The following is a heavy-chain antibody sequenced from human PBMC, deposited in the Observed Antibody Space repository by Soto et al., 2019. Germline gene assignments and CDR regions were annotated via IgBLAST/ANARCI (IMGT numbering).Heavy chain of an antibody. CDR2: ISGSGGST. V-gene: IGHV3-23*01. CDR3: AKDRSSSWYRDAFDI. CDR1: GFTFSSYA. D-gene: IGHD6-13*01. Sequence: GGSLRLSCAASGFTFSSYAMSWVRQAPGKGLEWVSAISGSGGSTYYADSVKGRFTISRDDSKNTLYLQMNSLRAEDTAVYYCAKDRSSSWYRDAFDIWGQGTMVTVSS. J-gene: IGHJ3*02.